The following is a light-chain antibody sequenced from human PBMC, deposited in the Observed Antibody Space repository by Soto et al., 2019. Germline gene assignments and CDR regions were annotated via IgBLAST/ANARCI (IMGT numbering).Light chain of an antibody. CDR3: QQYGSSSWT. V-gene: IGKV3-20*01. CDR2: GAS. CDR1: QSVRSNF. Sequence: MVSQSPAAVSLSQGERTTITCRASQSVRSNFLAWYQQKPGQAPRLLIYGASNRATGIPDRFSGSGSGTDFTFTISRLEPEDFAVYYCQQYGSSSWTFGQGTKVDI. J-gene: IGKJ1*01.